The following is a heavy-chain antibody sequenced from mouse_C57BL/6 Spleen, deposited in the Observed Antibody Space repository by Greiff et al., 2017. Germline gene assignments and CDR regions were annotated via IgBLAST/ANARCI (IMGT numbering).Heavy chain of an antibody. Sequence: LQQSGASVKISCKASGYAFSSYWMNWVKQRPGKGLEWIGQIYPGDGDTNYNGKFKGKATLTADKSSSTAYMQLSSLTSEDSAVYFCARSPYYGNYTWFAYWGQGTLVTVSA. CDR1: GYAFSSYW. CDR2: IYPGDGDT. CDR3: ARSPYYGNYTWFAY. D-gene: IGHD2-10*01. V-gene: IGHV1-80*01. J-gene: IGHJ3*01.